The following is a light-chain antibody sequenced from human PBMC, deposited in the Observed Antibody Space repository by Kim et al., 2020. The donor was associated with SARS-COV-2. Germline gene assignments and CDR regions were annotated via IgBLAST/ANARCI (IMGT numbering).Light chain of an antibody. J-gene: IGKJ2*01. CDR1: RSISTS. CDR3: QQTYSVPNT. V-gene: IGKV1-39*01. Sequence: SASVGDRVTITCRASRSISTSLHWYQPIPGKAPKFLIYAVSSLQSGVPSRFSGSGSGTDFTLTINSLQPEDFATYYCQQTYSVPNTFGQGTKLGI. CDR2: AVS.